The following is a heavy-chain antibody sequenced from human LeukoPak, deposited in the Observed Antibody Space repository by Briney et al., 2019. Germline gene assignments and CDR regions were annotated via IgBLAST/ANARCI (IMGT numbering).Heavy chain of an antibody. D-gene: IGHD3-10*01. CDR2: IHSSGST. V-gene: IGHV4-4*07. CDR3: AREGLNMVRGVIPKEAWGWFDP. J-gene: IGHJ5*02. Sequence: PSETLSLTCTFSGGSISSYYWSWIRQPAGKGLEWIGRIHSSGSTNYNPSLKSRVTISVDTSKNQFSLRLSSVTAADTAVYYCAREGLNMVRGVIPKEAWGWFDPWGQGTLVTVSS. CDR1: GGSISSYY.